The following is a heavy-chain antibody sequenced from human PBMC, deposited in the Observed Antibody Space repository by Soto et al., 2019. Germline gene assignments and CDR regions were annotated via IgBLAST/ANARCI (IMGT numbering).Heavy chain of an antibody. V-gene: IGHV3-23*01. CDR3: AKDRTYYYDSSGLDY. CDR1: GFTFSSYA. J-gene: IGHJ4*02. Sequence: GSLRLSCAASGFTFSSYAMSWVRQAPGKGLEWVSSISGSGGSTYYADSVKGRFTISRDNSKNTLYLQMNSLRAEDTAVYYCAKDRTYYYDSSGLDYWGQGMLVTVSS. D-gene: IGHD3-22*01. CDR2: ISGSGGST.